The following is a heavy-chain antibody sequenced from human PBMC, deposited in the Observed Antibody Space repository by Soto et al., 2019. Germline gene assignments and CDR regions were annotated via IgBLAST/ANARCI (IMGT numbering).Heavy chain of an antibody. V-gene: IGHV5-51*01. D-gene: IGHD3-22*01. Sequence: GESLKISCKGSGYSFTSYWIGWVRQIPWKGLEWMGIIYPGDSDTRYSPSFQGQVTISAEKSISTAYLQWSSLKASDTAMYYCARRRPFYYYYSSVYCPPAYAFGIWGQGTMVTVSS. CDR1: GYSFTSYW. CDR2: IYPGDSDT. J-gene: IGHJ3*02. CDR3: ARRRPFYYYYSSVYCPPAYAFGI.